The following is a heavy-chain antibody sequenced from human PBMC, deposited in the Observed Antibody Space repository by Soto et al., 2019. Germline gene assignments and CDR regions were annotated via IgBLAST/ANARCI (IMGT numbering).Heavy chain of an antibody. CDR2: ISWSTAVV. D-gene: IGHD3-16*01. V-gene: IGHV3-9*01. CDR1: GFNFHNYA. J-gene: IGHJ4*02. Sequence: EVQLVESGGGLVEPGRSLTVSCVGSGFNFHNYAMQWVRQVPGKGLEWVSGISWSTAVVGYADAVKGRFILSRDNAKNSLYLEMNSLRVEDTAFYYWAIKDYDSGGSDSWGPGTLVTVSS. CDR3: AIKDYDSGGSDS.